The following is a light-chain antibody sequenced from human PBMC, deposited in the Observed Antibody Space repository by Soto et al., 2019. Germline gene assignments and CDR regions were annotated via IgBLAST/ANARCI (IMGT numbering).Light chain of an antibody. CDR1: QSVSSSS. CDR3: QQYGSSLTWT. Sequence: EIVLTQSPGTLSLSPGERATLSCRASQSVSSSSLAWYHKKPGQAPRLLIYGASSRAAGIPDRFSGSGSGTDFTLTISRLEPEDFAVYYCQQYGSSLTWTFGQGTKVEIQ. J-gene: IGKJ1*01. V-gene: IGKV3-20*01. CDR2: GAS.